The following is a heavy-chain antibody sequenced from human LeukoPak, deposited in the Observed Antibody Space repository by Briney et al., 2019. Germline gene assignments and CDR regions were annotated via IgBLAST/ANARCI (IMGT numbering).Heavy chain of an antibody. CDR2: ISYDGSNK. CDR3: AKDGPDYDFWSGYSY. CDR1: GFTFSSYA. V-gene: IGHV3-30*14. J-gene: IGHJ4*02. Sequence: PGRSLRLSCAASGFTFSSYAMHWVRQAPGKGLAWVAVISYDGSNKYYSDSVKGRFTISRDNSKNTLFLQMNSLTAEDTAVYYCAKDGPDYDFWSGYSYWGQGSLVTVSS. D-gene: IGHD3-3*01.